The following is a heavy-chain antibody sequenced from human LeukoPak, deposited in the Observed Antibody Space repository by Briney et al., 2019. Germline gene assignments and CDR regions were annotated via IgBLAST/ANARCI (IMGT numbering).Heavy chain of an antibody. D-gene: IGHD3-22*01. CDR3: ARVNYQYYYDSSGYLLH. J-gene: IGHJ1*01. V-gene: IGHV1-46*01. Sequence: ASVTVSCKASGYTFTSYYMHWVRQAPGQGPEWMGIINPSGGSTSYAQKFQGRVTMTRDTSTSTVYMELSSLRSEDTAVYYCARVNYQYYYDSSGYLLHWGQGTLVAVSS. CDR2: INPSGGST. CDR1: GYTFTSYY.